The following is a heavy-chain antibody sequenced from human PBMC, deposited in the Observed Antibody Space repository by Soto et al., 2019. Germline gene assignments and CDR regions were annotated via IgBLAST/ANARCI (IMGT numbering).Heavy chain of an antibody. J-gene: IGHJ4*02. V-gene: IGHV4-34*01. Sequence: PSETLSLTCAVYGGSFSGYYCSWIRQPPGKGLEWIGEINHSGSTNYNPSLKSRVTISVDTSKNQFSLKLSSVTAADTAVYYCARRGIAAANDYWGQGTLVTV. CDR2: INHSGST. CDR3: ARRGIAAANDY. D-gene: IGHD6-13*01. CDR1: GGSFSGYY.